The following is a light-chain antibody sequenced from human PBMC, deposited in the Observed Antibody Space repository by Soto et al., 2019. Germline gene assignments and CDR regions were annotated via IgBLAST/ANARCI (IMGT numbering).Light chain of an antibody. CDR2: KAS. V-gene: IGKV1-5*03. Sequence: DIQMTQSPSTLSAFVGDRVTITCRASESISSWLAWYQQKPGKAPKLLIHKASSLESGVPSRFSRSGSGTEFTLTISSLQPDDFATDYCQQYNTYSPWTFGQGTKVEIK. CDR1: ESISSW. J-gene: IGKJ1*01. CDR3: QQYNTYSPWT.